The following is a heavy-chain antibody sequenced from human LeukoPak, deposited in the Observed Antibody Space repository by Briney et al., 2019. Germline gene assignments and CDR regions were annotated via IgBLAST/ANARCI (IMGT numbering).Heavy chain of an antibody. CDR3: ARGPFGVVDPFDP. J-gene: IGHJ5*02. CDR2: MNPNSGNT. V-gene: IGHV1-8*03. CDR1: GYAFTSYD. D-gene: IGHD3-3*01. Sequence: ASVKVSCKASGYAFTSYDINWVRQATGQGLEWMGWMNPNSGNTGYAQKFQGRVTITRNTSISTAYMELSSLRSEDTAVYYCARGPFGVVDPFDPWGQGTLVTVSS.